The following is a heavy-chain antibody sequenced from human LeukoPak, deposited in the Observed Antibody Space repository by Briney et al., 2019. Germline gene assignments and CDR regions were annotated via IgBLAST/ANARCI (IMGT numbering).Heavy chain of an antibody. D-gene: IGHD3-16*01. V-gene: IGHV3-30-3*01. CDR3: ARVGYNYDLGNAFDV. CDR2: ISHDGYRN. J-gene: IGHJ3*01. Sequence: GGSLRLSCAASGFAFSQFTVHWVRQAPGKGLEWVAVISHDGYRNYCAGSVKGRFTISRDNSRNTLFLQMNSLRADDTAVYHCARVGYNYDLGNAFDVWGQGTVVTVSS. CDR1: GFAFSQFT.